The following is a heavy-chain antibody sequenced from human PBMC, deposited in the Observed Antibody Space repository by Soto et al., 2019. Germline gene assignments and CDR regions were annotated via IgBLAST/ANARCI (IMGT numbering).Heavy chain of an antibody. Sequence: QVQLVESGGGVVQPGRSLRLSCAASGFTFSSYGMHWVRQAPGKGLEWVAVIWYDGSNKYYADSVKGRFTISRDNSKNKLYLQMNSQRAEDTAVYYWARGQDRSVGKGGARAYYGRDVWGQGTTVTVSS. J-gene: IGHJ6*02. CDR2: IWYDGSNK. CDR3: ARGQDRSVGKGGARAYYGRDV. CDR1: GFTFSSYG. D-gene: IGHD6-25*01. V-gene: IGHV3-33*01.